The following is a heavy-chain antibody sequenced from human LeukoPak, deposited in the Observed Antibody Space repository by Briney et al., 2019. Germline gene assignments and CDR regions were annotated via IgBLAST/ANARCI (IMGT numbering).Heavy chain of an antibody. D-gene: IGHD2-21*02. CDR1: GFTFSSYA. CDR3: AKHLLVVVTAAPFDY. CDR2: ISGSGGST. Sequence: GGSLRLSCAASGFTFSSYAMSWVRLAARKGLEWVSAISGSGGSTYYADSVKGRFTISRDNSKNTLYLQMNSLRAEDTAVYYCAKHLLVVVTAAPFDYWGQGTLVTVSS. V-gene: IGHV3-23*01. J-gene: IGHJ4*02.